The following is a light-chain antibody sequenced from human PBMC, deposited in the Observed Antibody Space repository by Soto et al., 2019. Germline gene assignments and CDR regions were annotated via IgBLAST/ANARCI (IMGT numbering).Light chain of an antibody. V-gene: IGKV4-1*01. CDR3: QQYHSAPQS. Sequence: DIVMTQSPDSLAVSLGERATINCKSSQSVLFSPNNKNYLAWYQQKPGHPPKLLIYWASTRESGVPDRFSGSGSGTDFTRTISSLQAEDVAFYYGQQYHSAPQSFGRGTKVEIK. CDR2: WAS. J-gene: IGKJ1*01. CDR1: QSVLFSPNNKNY.